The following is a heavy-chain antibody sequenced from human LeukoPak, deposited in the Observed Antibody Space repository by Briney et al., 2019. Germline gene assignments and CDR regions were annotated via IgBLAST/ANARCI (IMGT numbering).Heavy chain of an antibody. Sequence: GGSLRLSCAASGFTFSSYSMNWVRQAPGKGLEWVSYISSSSSTIYYADSVKGRFTISRDNAKNSLYLQMSSLRAEDTAVYYCARDNSVRDEAWWFNPWGQGTLVTVSS. CDR1: GFTFSSYS. J-gene: IGHJ5*02. V-gene: IGHV3-48*01. CDR2: ISSSSSTI. D-gene: IGHD5-24*01. CDR3: ARDNSVRDEAWWFNP.